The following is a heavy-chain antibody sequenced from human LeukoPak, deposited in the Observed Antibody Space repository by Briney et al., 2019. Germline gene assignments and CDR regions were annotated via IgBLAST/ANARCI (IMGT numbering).Heavy chain of an antibody. CDR3: ARGSYYYMDV. CDR2: IYNSGST. CDR1: GGFISSYF. Sequence: SETLSLTCTVSGGFISSYFCSWLRQPPGKGLEWIGYIYNSGSTKYNPSLKSRVIISVDTSKNQFSLKLSSVTAADTAVYYCARGSYYYMDVWGKGTTVTVSS. V-gene: IGHV4-59*01. J-gene: IGHJ6*03.